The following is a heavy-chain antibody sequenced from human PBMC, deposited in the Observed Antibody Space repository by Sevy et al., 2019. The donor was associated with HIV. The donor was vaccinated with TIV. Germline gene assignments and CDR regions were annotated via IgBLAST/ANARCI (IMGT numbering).Heavy chain of an antibody. Sequence: ASVKVSCKASGYTFTSYGISWVRQAPGQGLEWMGWISAYNGNTNYAQKLQGRVTMTTDTSTSTAYMELRSLRSDDTAVYYCARDAYDYVWGSYRSYYFDYRGQGTLVTVSS. CDR2: ISAYNGNT. CDR1: GYTFTSYG. J-gene: IGHJ4*02. D-gene: IGHD3-16*02. CDR3: ARDAYDYVWGSYRSYYFDY. V-gene: IGHV1-18*04.